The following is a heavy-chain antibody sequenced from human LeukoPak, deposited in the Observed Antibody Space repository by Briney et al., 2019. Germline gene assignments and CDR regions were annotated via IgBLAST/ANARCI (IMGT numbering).Heavy chain of an antibody. CDR2: MNPNSGHT. V-gene: IGHV1-8*01. CDR3: ATVTRDCSRASCYNY. J-gene: IGHJ4*02. CDR1: VYTFTIYD. D-gene: IGHD2-2*02. Sequence: ASETVSFTSSVYTFTIYDINWVRQATRQGLGWMGWMNPNSGHTGYAQKFQGRITMTRNTPISTAYMELSSLGSEDTAVYYCATVTRDCSRASCYNYWGQGTLVTVSS.